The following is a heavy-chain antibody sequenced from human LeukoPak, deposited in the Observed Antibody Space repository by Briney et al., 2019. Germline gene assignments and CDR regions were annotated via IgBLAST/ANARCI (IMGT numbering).Heavy chain of an antibody. CDR1: GGSIGSHY. J-gene: IGHJ4*02. CDR2: VYDIGST. CDR3: ARGTLTGPYYFDS. D-gene: IGHD3-9*01. V-gene: IGHV4-59*11. Sequence: SETLSLTCTVSGGSIGSHYWTWIRQTPGKGLEGIGYVYDIGSTKYNPSLKSRVTISVDTSKNQFSLGLSSVTAADTAVYSCARGTLTGPYYFDSWGQGTLVTVSS.